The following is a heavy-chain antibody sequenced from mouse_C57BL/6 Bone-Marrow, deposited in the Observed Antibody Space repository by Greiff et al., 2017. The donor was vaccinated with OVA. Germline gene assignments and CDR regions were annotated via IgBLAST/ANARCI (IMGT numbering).Heavy chain of an antibody. CDR3: ARRGNWNFDY. V-gene: IGHV5-6*02. CDR2: ISSGGSYT. J-gene: IGHJ2*01. D-gene: IGHD2-1*01. Sequence: EVMLVESGGDLVKPGGSLKLSCAASGFTFSSYGMSWVRQTPDKRLEWVATISSGGSYTYYPDSVKGRFTISRDNAKNTLYLQMSRRKSEDTAMYYCARRGNWNFDYWGQGTTLTVSS. CDR1: GFTFSSYG.